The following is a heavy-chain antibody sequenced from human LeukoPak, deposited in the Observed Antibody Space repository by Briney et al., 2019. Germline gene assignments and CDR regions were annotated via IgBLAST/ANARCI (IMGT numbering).Heavy chain of an antibody. CDR2: INHSGST. Sequence: SETLSLTCAVYGGSFSGYYWSWIRQPPGKGLEWIGEINHSGSTNYNPSLKSRVTISVDRSKNQFSLKLSSVTAADTAVYYCARGSSPSPVYYWGQGTLVTVSS. CDR1: GGSFSGYY. CDR3: ARGSSPSPVYY. J-gene: IGHJ4*02. D-gene: IGHD6-13*01. V-gene: IGHV4-34*01.